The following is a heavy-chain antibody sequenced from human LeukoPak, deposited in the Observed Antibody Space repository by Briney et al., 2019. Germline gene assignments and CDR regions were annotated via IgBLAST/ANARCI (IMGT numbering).Heavy chain of an antibody. J-gene: IGHJ4*02. CDR2: TYYRSKWYN. Sequence: SQTLSLTCAISGDSVSSNSAAWNWIRQSPSRGLEWLGRTYYRSKWYNDYAVSVKSRITINPDTPKNQLSLQLNSVTPEDTAVYYCARAPANWEGVDYWGQGTLVTVSS. V-gene: IGHV6-1*01. CDR1: GDSVSSNSAA. CDR3: ARAPANWEGVDY. D-gene: IGHD7-27*01.